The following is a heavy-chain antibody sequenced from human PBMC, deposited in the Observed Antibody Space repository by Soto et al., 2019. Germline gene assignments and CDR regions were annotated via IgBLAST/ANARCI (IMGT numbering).Heavy chain of an antibody. CDR1: GHTFTTFW. V-gene: IGHV5-10-1*01. CDR2: IDPRDPYT. CDR3: ARLYCSSSTCDSWFDP. Sequence: GESLKISCTGFGHTFTTFWISWVRQMPGRGLEWMGRIDPRDPYTNYSPSFQGHVTISVDKSISTAYLQWGSLKASDTAMYYCARLYCSSSTCDSWFDPWGQGTLVTVSS. D-gene: IGHD2-2*01. J-gene: IGHJ5*02.